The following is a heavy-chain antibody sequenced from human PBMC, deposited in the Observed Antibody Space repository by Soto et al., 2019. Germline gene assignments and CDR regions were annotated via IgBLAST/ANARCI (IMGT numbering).Heavy chain of an antibody. J-gene: IGHJ6*02. CDR3: ARYNSNYYYGMDV. V-gene: IGHV4-59*01. D-gene: IGHD1-20*01. CDR2: IYYSGIT. Sequence: SLTCTVSGGSISSYYWRWIRQPPGKGLEWIGYIYYSGITNYNPSLKSRVTISVDTSKNQFSLKLSSVTAADTAVYYCARYNSNYYYGMDVWGQGTTVTVSS. CDR1: GGSISSYY.